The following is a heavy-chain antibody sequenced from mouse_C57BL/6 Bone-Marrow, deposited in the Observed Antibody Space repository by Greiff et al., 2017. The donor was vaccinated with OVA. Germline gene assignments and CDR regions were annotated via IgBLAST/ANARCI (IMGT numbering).Heavy chain of an antibody. D-gene: IGHD2-10*02. J-gene: IGHJ1*03. V-gene: IGHV2-5*01. CDR3: AKREGVRYGNFLYWYFDV. CDR1: GFSLTSYG. Sequence: QVQLQQSGPGLVQPSQSLSITCTVSGFSLTSYGVHWVRQSPGKGLEWLGVIWRGGSTDYNAAFMSRLSITKDNSKSQVFFKMNSLQADDTAIYYCAKREGVRYGNFLYWYFDVWGTGTTVTVSS. CDR2: IWRGGST.